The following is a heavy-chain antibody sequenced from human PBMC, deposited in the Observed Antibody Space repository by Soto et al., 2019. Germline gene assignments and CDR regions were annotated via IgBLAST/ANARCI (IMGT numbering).Heavy chain of an antibody. D-gene: IGHD5-18*01. CDR1: GFTVSSNY. CDR3: ARDRFGDTALGVVYDMDV. V-gene: IGHV3-66*01. Sequence: EVQLVESGGGLVQPGGSLRLSCAASGFTVSSNYMSWVRQAPGKGLEWVSVIYSGGSTYYADSVKGRFTISRDNSKNTLYLQMNSLRAEDTAVYYCARDRFGDTALGVVYDMDVWGKGTTVTVSS. J-gene: IGHJ6*03. CDR2: IYSGGST.